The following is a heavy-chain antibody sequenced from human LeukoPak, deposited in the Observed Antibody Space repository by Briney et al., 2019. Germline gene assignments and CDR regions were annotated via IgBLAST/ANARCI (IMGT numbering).Heavy chain of an antibody. CDR3: ARGRHTFIAVDYFDY. Sequence: GGSPRLSCAASGFTFDDYGMSWVRHVPGKGLEWVSGINWNGGSTGYADSVKGRFTISRDNAKNSLYLQMNSLRAEDSALYYCARGRHTFIAVDYFDYWGQGTLVTVSS. CDR1: GFTFDDYG. CDR2: INWNGGST. D-gene: IGHD6-19*01. J-gene: IGHJ4*02. V-gene: IGHV3-20*04.